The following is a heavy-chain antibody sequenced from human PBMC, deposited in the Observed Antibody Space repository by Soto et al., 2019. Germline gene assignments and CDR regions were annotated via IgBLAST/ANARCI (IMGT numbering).Heavy chain of an antibody. J-gene: IGHJ6*03. Sequence: SVKVSCKASGGTFSSYTISWVRQAPGQGLEWMGRIIPILGIANYAQKFQGRVTITADKSTSTAYMELSSLRSEDTAVYYCARGPKPYCSGGSCYSDYYYYYMDVWGKGTTVTVSS. CDR3: ARGPKPYCSGGSCYSDYYYYYMDV. V-gene: IGHV1-69*02. D-gene: IGHD2-15*01. CDR2: IIPILGIA. CDR1: GGTFSSYT.